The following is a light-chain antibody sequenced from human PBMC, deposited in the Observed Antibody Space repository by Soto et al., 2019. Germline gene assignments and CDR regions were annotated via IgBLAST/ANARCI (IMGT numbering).Light chain of an antibody. CDR1: SSDVGSYNL. Sequence: QSVLTQPASVSGSPGQSLTISCTGTSSDVGSYNLVSWYQQHPGKAPKLMIYEGSKRPSGVSNRFSGSKSGNTASLTISGLQAEDEADYYCCSYAGSSTWVSGGGTKVPVL. CDR3: CSYAGSSTWV. J-gene: IGLJ2*01. V-gene: IGLV2-23*01. CDR2: EGS.